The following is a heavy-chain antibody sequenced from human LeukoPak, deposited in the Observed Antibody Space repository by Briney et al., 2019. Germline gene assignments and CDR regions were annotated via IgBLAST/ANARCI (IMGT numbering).Heavy chain of an antibody. V-gene: IGHV3-30*18. CDR1: GFTFSSHG. D-gene: IGHD4-17*01. CDR2: ISYDGGTK. J-gene: IGHJ1*01. CDR3: AKESGIRSYGAYFPH. Sequence: GGPLRLSCAASGFTFSSHGMLWVRQAPGKGLEWLAVISYDGGTKYYADSVKGRLTISRDNHKRTLFLQMNSLRAEDTAVYYCAKESGIRSYGAYFPHWGQGTLVTVSS.